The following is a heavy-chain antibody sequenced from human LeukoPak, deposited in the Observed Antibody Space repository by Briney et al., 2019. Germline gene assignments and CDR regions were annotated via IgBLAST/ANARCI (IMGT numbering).Heavy chain of an antibody. CDR1: GGSISSYY. CDR3: ARDTPRGRYFDY. Sequence: PSETLFLTCTVSGGSISSYYWSWIRQPPGKGLEWIGYIYYSGSTNYNPSLKSRVTISVDTSKNQFSLKLSSVTAADTAVYYCARDTPRGRYFDYWGQGTLVTVSS. J-gene: IGHJ4*02. CDR2: IYYSGST. V-gene: IGHV4-59*01.